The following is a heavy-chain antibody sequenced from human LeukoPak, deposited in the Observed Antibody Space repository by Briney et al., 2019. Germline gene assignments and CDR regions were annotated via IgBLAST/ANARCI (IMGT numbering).Heavy chain of an antibody. CDR2: IKQDGSAK. D-gene: IGHD5-12*01. V-gene: IGHV3-7*01. CDR1: GFTFNGYW. J-gene: IGHJ4*02. CDR3: ARVEASGYDYGAFDY. Sequence: GGSLRLSCAASGFTFNGYWMSRVRQAPGKELQWVANIKQDGSAKYYVDSVKGRFTISRDNAKNSLYLQMNSLRAEDTAVYYCARVEASGYDYGAFDYWGQGTLVTVSS.